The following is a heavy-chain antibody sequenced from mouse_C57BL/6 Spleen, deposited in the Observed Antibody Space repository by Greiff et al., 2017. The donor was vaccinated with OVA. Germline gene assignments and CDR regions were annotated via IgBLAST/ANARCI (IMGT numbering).Heavy chain of an antibody. Sequence: VQLQQSGAELVKPGASVKMSCKASGYTFTSYWITWVKQRPGQGLEWIGDIYPGSGSTNYNEKFKSKATLTVDTSSSTAYMQLSSLTSEDSAVYYCARSLTVVTRVYFDYWGQGTTLTVSS. V-gene: IGHV1-55*01. CDR3: ARSLTVVTRVYFDY. CDR1: GYTFTSYW. J-gene: IGHJ2*01. D-gene: IGHD1-1*01. CDR2: IYPGSGST.